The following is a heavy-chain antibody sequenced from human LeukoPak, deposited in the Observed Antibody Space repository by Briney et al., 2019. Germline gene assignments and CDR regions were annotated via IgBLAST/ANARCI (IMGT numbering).Heavy chain of an antibody. CDR2: IGSKANSYAT. CDR3: THGTPADY. CDR1: GFTFSGSA. Sequence: PGGSLRLSCAASGFTFSGSAMHWVRQASGKGLEWVGRIGSKANSYATAYAASVKGRFTISRDDSKNTAYLQMNSLKTEDTAVYYCTHGTPADYWGQGTLVTVSS. V-gene: IGHV3-73*01. D-gene: IGHD1-14*01. J-gene: IGHJ4*02.